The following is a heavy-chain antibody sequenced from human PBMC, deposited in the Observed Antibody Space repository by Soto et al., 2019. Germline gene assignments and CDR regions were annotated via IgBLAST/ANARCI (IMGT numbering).Heavy chain of an antibody. CDR1: GDSVSSNSAA. D-gene: IGHD5-18*01. J-gene: IGHJ4*02. V-gene: IGHV6-1*01. Sequence: PSQTLSLTCAISGDSVSSNSAAWNWIRQSPSRGLEWLGRTYYRSKWYNDYAVSVKSRITINPDTSKNQFSLQMNSLRAEDTAVYYCAREELQLWFSLVGHPGYWGQGTLVTVSS. CDR3: AREELQLWFSLVGHPGY. CDR2: TYYRSKWYN.